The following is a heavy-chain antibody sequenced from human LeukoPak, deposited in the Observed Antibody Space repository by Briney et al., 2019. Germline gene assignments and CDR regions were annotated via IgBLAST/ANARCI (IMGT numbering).Heavy chain of an antibody. CDR3: ATQGGPYGDYYFDY. Sequence: SVKVSCKASGGTFSSYAISWVRQAPGQGLELMGGTIPIFGTANYAQTFQGRVTITADESTSTAYMELSSLRSEDTAVYCCATQGGPYGDYYFDYWGQGTLVTVSS. J-gene: IGHJ4*02. CDR2: TIPIFGTA. CDR1: GGTFSSYA. D-gene: IGHD4-17*01. V-gene: IGHV1-69*13.